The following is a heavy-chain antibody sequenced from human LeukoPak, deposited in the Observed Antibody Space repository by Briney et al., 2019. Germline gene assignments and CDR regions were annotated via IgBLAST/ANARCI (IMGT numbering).Heavy chain of an antibody. Sequence: GASVKVSCKASGYTFTGYYMHWVRQAPGQGLEWMGWINPNSGGTNYAQKFQGRVTMTRDTSISTAYMELSRLRSDDTAVYYCARARFLEWYEWSVGRYYFDYWGQGTLVTVSS. CDR1: GYTFTGYY. V-gene: IGHV1-2*02. D-gene: IGHD3-3*01. CDR3: ARARFLEWYEWSVGRYYFDY. CDR2: INPNSGGT. J-gene: IGHJ4*02.